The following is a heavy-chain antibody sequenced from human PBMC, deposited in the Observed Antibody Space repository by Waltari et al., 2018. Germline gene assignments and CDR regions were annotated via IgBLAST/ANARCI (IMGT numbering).Heavy chain of an antibody. J-gene: IGHJ4*02. CDR1: GFTVSSNY. CDR3: ATYSSSSERVEDY. Sequence: EVQLVETGGGLIQPGGSLRLSCAASGFTVSSNYMSWVRQAPGKGLEWVSVIYSGGSTYYADSVKGRFTISRDNSKNTLYLQMNSLRAEDTAVYYCATYSSSSERVEDYWGQGTLVTVSS. V-gene: IGHV3-53*02. D-gene: IGHD6-6*01. CDR2: IYSGGST.